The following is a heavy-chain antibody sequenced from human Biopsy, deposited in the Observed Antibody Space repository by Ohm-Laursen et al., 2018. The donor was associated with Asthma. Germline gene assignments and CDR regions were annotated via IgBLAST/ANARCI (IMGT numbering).Heavy chain of an antibody. CDR2: LIPVLGIP. CDR3: ARGYSGSDRIVYYYSGLEV. CDR1: GDSISNYA. J-gene: IGHJ6*02. Sequence: SAVKVSCNASGDSISNYAISWVRQAPGQGLEWMGGLIPVLGIPDHAQMFEGRVTITADESTSTAYMELSSLSSEDTAVYYCARGYSGSDRIVYYYSGLEVWGQGTTVTVSS. D-gene: IGHD5-12*01. V-gene: IGHV1-69*01.